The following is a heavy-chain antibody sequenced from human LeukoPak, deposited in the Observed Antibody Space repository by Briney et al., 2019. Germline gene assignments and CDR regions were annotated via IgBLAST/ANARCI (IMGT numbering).Heavy chain of an antibody. Sequence: SETLSLTCTVSGGSISSYYWSWIRQPPGKGLEWIGYIYYSGSTNYNPSLKSRVTISVDTSKNQFSLKLSSVTAADTAVYYCARRQYYYDSSGYFAFDVWGQGTMVTVSS. J-gene: IGHJ3*01. CDR2: IYYSGST. V-gene: IGHV4-59*08. CDR3: ARRQYYYDSSGYFAFDV. D-gene: IGHD3-22*01. CDR1: GGSISSYY.